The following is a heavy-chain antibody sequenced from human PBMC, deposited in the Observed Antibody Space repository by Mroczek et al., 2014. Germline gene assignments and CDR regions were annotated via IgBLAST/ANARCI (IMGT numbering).Heavy chain of an antibody. CDR2: INPNSGGT. J-gene: IGHJ4*02. D-gene: IGHD4-23*01. CDR3: ARSPPSYGGILNPLDY. Sequence: QVQLVESGAEVKKPGASVKVSCKASGYTFTGYYMHWVRQAPGQGLEWMGWINPNSGGTNYAQKFQGRVTMTRDTSISTAYMELSRLRSDDTAVYYCARSPPSYGGILNPLDYWGQGTLVTVSS. V-gene: IGHV1-2*02. CDR1: GYTFTGYY.